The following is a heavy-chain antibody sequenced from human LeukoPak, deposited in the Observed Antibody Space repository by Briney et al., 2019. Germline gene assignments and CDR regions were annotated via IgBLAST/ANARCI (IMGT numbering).Heavy chain of an antibody. D-gene: IGHD3-10*01. Sequence: GGSLRLSCAASGFTFDDYGMSWVRQAPGKGLEWVSYISSSSSYTNYADSVKGRFTISRDNAKNSLYLQMNSLRAEDTAVYYCARPLGTGAFGELSWGQGTLVTVSS. CDR2: ISSSSSYT. V-gene: IGHV3-11*06. J-gene: IGHJ5*02. CDR1: GFTFDDYG. CDR3: ARPLGTGAFGELS.